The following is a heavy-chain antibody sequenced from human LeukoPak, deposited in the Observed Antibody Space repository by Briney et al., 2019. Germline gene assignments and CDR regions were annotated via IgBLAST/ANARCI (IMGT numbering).Heavy chain of an antibody. CDR3: AKWPAYSSGWYSYGMDV. Sequence: PGGSLRLSCLTSGFTLSTNAMSWVRQAPGKGLEWISGISGSGGSTYYADSVKGRFTISRDNSKNTLYLQMNSLRAEDTAVYYCAKWPAYSSGWYSYGMDVWGQGTTVTVSS. CDR1: GFTLSTNA. V-gene: IGHV3-23*01. J-gene: IGHJ6*02. D-gene: IGHD6-19*01. CDR2: ISGSGGST.